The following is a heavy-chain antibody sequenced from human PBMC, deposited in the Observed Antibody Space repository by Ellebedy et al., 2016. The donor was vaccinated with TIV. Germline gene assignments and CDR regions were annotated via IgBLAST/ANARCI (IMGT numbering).Heavy chain of an antibody. CDR1: GFTFSDYV. CDR2: VSESDGRT. Sequence: PGGSLRFSCAASGFTFSDYVMAWVRQVPGKGLEWVSAVSESDGRTFYADSVKGRFTISRDNSKNTLFLQMNSLTAGDTAVYYCTKRADNWGFFDYWGQGTLVTVSS. V-gene: IGHV3-23*01. CDR3: TKRADNWGFFDY. J-gene: IGHJ4*02. D-gene: IGHD1-1*01.